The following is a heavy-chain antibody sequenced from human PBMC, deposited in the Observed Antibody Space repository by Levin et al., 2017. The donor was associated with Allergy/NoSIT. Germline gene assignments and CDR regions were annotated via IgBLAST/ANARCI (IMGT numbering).Heavy chain of an antibody. CDR1: GFTFGSHW. V-gene: IGHV3-7*01. J-gene: IGHJ4*02. Sequence: LSLTCAASGFTFGSHWMSWVRQAPGKGLEWVANIKEDGSEKYYVDSVKGRFTISRDNAKRSLFLQMNSLRLEDTAVYYCARSIAAAGDYWGQGTLVTVSS. D-gene: IGHD6-13*01. CDR2: IKEDGSEK. CDR3: ARSIAAAGDY.